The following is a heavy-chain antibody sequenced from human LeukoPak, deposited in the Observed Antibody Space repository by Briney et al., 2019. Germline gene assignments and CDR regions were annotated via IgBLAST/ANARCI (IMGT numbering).Heavy chain of an antibody. Sequence: SETLSLTCTVSGDSISSYYWSWIRQPPGKGLEWTGYIYYSGSTNYNPSLRSRVTISVDTSKRQFSLNLSSVTAADTAVYYCARASDYGDHGGHYYYYGVDVWGQGTTVTVSS. V-gene: IGHV4-59*01. D-gene: IGHD4-17*01. CDR1: GDSISSYY. CDR3: ARASDYGDHGGHYYYYGVDV. J-gene: IGHJ6*02. CDR2: IYYSGST.